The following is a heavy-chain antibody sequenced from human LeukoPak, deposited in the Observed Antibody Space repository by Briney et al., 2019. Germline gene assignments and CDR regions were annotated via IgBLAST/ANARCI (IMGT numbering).Heavy chain of an antibody. CDR3: AKDRGYCSSTSCYGGHYFDY. D-gene: IGHD2-2*01. Sequence: GGSLRLSCAASGFTFSTYWMHWVRQAPGKGLVWVSRIKYDGSMTTYGDSVKGRFSISRDNAKNTVDLQMNSLRAEDTAVYYCAKDRGYCSSTSCYGGHYFDYWGQGTLVTVSS. J-gene: IGHJ4*02. V-gene: IGHV3-74*01. CDR2: IKYDGSMT. CDR1: GFTFSTYW.